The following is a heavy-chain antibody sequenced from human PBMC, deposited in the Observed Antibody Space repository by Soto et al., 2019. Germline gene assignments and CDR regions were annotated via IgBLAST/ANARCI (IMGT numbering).Heavy chain of an antibody. CDR3: ARGWGYDSTYYYYAY. D-gene: IGHD3-16*01. J-gene: IGHJ4*02. CDR1: GGSFNRHT. CDR2: IIPIFGTA. V-gene: IGHV1-69*01. Sequence: QVQLVQSGAEVRKPGSSVRVSCKASGGSFNRHTISWVRQAPGQGLEWMGGIIPIFGTANHAQKFQGRVTIMADEYTSTVYMELSSLRSDDTAIYYCARGWGYDSTYYYYAYWGQGTLVIVSS.